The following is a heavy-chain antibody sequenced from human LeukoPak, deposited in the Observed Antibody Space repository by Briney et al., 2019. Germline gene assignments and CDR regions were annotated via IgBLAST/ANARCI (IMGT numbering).Heavy chain of an antibody. CDR1: GFTYSSYD. J-gene: IGHJ6*03. V-gene: IGHV3-48*03. D-gene: IGHD1-26*01. CDR3: AKDSKIVGPTFRSYHYMDV. CDR2: INSGGTTI. Sequence: GGSLRLSCAGSGFTYSSYDMNWVRRAPGKGLEWVSYINSGGTTIYYADSVKGRFTISRDNAKNSLYLQMNSLRAEDTAVYYCAKDSKIVGPTFRSYHYMDVWGKGTTVTVSS.